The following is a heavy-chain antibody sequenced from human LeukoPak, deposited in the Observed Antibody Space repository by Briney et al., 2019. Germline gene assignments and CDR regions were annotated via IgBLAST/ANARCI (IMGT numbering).Heavy chain of an antibody. V-gene: IGHV3-7*04. CDR1: GITFSRSW. Sequence: PGGSLTLSCAASGITFSRSWMSWVRQAPGKGLEGVAFIKEDGGDIFYVYSEKGRFTISRDNAENFLYQQMSSLRAEDTAVYYCGRDRGGRSGLDDWGQGTLVIVSS. D-gene: IGHD2-15*01. J-gene: IGHJ4*02. CDR3: GRDRGGRSGLDD. CDR2: IKEDGGDI.